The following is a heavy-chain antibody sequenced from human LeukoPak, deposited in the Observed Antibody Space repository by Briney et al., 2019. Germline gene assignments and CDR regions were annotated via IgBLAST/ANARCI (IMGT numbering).Heavy chain of an antibody. CDR2: IYYSGSA. V-gene: IGHV4-28*01. J-gene: IGHJ3*02. CDR3: ARNQAVASNHGAMDI. CDR1: VYSISSSNW. D-gene: IGHD6-19*01. Sequence: PSETLSITCAVSVYSISSSNWWGWFRQPPGKGLEWIGYIYYSGSAYYNTSLNSRITMSVDTSKNQFSLKLSSVTAVDTAVYYCARNQAVASNHGAMDIWGQGTMVIVSS.